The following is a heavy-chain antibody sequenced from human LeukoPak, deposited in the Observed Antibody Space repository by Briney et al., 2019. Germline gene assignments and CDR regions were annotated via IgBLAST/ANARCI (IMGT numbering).Heavy chain of an antibody. J-gene: IGHJ4*02. CDR3: AREWCSGGSCLFKETDY. D-gene: IGHD2-15*01. Sequence: GGSLKLSCAASGFTFSSYSMNWVRQAPGKGLEWVSSIRSSSSYIYYADSVKGRFTISRDNAKNSLYLQMNSLRAEDTGVYYCAREWCSGGSCLFKETDYWGQGTLVTVSS. CDR2: IRSSSSYI. V-gene: IGHV3-21*01. CDR1: GFTFSSYS.